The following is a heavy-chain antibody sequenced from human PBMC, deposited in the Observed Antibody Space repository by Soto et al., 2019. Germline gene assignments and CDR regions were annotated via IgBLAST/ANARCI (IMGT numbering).Heavy chain of an antibody. CDR3: ARHEDGDNNWFDP. Sequence: GESLKISCKGSGYSFTSYWISWVRQMPGKGLEWMGRIDPSDSYTNYSPSFQGHVTISADKSISTAYLQWSSLKASDTAMYYCARHEDGDNNWFDPWGQGTLVTVS. J-gene: IGHJ5*02. CDR2: IDPSDSYT. CDR1: GYSFTSYW. V-gene: IGHV5-10-1*01. D-gene: IGHD4-17*01.